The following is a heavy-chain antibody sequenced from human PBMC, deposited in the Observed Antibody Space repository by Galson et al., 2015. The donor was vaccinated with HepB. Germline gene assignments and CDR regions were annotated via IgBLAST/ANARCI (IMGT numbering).Heavy chain of an antibody. D-gene: IGHD1-26*01. V-gene: IGHV5-51*03. CDR3: ARLTRDYSGSYYFGY. CDR2: IYPGDSDT. J-gene: IGHJ4*02. Sequence: QSGAEVKKPGESLKISCKGSGYSFTSYWIGWVRQMPGKGLEWMGIIYPGDSDTRYSPSFQGQVTISADKSISTAYLQWSSLKASDTAMYYCARLTRDYSGSYYFGYWGQGTLVTVSS. CDR1: GYSFTSYW.